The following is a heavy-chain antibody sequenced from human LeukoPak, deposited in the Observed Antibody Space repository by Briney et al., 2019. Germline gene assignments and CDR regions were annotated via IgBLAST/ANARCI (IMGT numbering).Heavy chain of an antibody. CDR3: TRSLGVVIHGGMDV. CDR1: GGSISSYH. CDR2: IYYIGST. D-gene: IGHD3-3*01. V-gene: IGHV4-59*01. Sequence: SETLSLTCTVSGGSISSYHWSWIRQPPGKGLEWIGHIYYIGSTNYNPSLKSRVTISLDTSKNQFSLKLSSVTAADTAVYYCTRSLGVVIHGGMDVWGQGTTVTVSS. J-gene: IGHJ6*02.